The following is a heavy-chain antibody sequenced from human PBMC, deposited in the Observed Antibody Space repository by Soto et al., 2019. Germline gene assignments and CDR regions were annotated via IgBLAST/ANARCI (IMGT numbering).Heavy chain of an antibody. D-gene: IGHD2-21*02. CDR3: AKGCGGDWYSGVQY. V-gene: IGHV3-23*01. CDR1: GFTFSSSA. CDR2: ISNSGGST. Sequence: EVQLLESGRGLVQPGGSLRLSCAASGFTFSSSAMSWVRQAPGKGLEWVSSISNSGGSTYYADSVKGRFTISRDNSKNTLYLQMNSSQAEETAVYYWAKGCGGDWYSGVQYWGQGTLVTVSS. J-gene: IGHJ4*02.